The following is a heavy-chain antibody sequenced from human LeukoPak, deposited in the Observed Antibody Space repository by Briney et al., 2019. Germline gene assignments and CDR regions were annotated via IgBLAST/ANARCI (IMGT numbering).Heavy chain of an antibody. CDR2: IYYSGST. V-gene: IGHV4-59*01. D-gene: IGHD6-19*01. CDR3: ARDRGIAVTDDHNWFDP. J-gene: IGHJ5*02. Sequence: SETLSLTCAVYGGSFSGYYWSWIRQPPGKGLEWIGYIYYSGSTNYNPSLKSRVTISVDTSKNQFSLKLSSVTAADTAVYYCARDRGIAVTDDHNWFDPWGQGTLVTVSS. CDR1: GGSFSGYY.